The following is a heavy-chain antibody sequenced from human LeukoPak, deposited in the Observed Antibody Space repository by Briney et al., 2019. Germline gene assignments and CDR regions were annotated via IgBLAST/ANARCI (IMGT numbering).Heavy chain of an antibody. Sequence: SETLSLTCTVPGGSISSSSYYWGWIRQPPGKGLEWIANIYYSGSTYYNPSLKSRVTVSVDTSKNQFSLKLSSVTAADTAVYYCARAVDYYDSSVYFDYWGQGTLVTVSS. V-gene: IGHV4-39*07. CDR3: ARAVDYYDSSVYFDY. CDR2: IYYSGST. D-gene: IGHD3-22*01. J-gene: IGHJ4*02. CDR1: GGSISSSSYY.